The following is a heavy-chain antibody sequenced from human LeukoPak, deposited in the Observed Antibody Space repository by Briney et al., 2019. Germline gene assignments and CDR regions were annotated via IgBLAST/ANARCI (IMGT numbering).Heavy chain of an antibody. V-gene: IGHV1-69*06. CDR3: ARPREVYAGPFDY. D-gene: IGHD2-8*01. CDR1: GGTFSSYA. CDR2: IIPIFGTA. Sequence: SVKVSCKASGGTFSSYAISWVRQAPGQGLEWMGGIIPIFGTANYAQKFQGRVTITADKSTSTAYMELSSLRSEDTAVYYCARPREVYAGPFDYWGQGTLVTVSS. J-gene: IGHJ4*02.